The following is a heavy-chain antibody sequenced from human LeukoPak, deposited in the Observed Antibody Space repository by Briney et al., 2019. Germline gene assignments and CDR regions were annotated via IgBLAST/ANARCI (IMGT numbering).Heavy chain of an antibody. CDR3: ARDNGVAAAEVLGWFDP. J-gene: IGHJ5*02. V-gene: IGHV4-31*03. CDR2: IYYSGST. D-gene: IGHD6-13*01. CDR1: GGSISSGGYY. Sequence: PSETLSLTCTVSGGSISSGGYYWSWIRQNPGKGLEWIGYIYYSGSTYYNPSLKSRVTISVDTSKNQFSLKLSSVTAADTAVYYCARDNGVAAAEVLGWFDPWGQGTLVTVSS.